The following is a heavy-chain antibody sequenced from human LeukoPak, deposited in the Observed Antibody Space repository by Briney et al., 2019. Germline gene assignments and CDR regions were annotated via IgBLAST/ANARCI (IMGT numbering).Heavy chain of an antibody. CDR2: IYYSGST. J-gene: IGHJ6*02. V-gene: IGHV4-59*01. CDR1: GGSISSYY. D-gene: IGHD3-10*01. CDR3: ARDRAGKTYYYYYGMDV. Sequence: SETLSLTCSVSGGSISSYYWSWIRQPPGKGLEWIGDIYYSGSTNYNPSLKSRVTISVDTSKNQFSLKLSSVTAADTAVYYCARDRAGKTYYYYYGMDVWGQGTTVTVSS.